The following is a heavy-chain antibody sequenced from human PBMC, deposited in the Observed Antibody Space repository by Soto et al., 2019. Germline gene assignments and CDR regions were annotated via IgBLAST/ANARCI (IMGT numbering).Heavy chain of an antibody. V-gene: IGHV3-33*01. J-gene: IGHJ6*01. CDR1: GFTFSSYG. Sequence: QVQLVESGGGVVQPGRSLRLSCAASGFTFSSYGIHWVRQAPGKGLEWVAIIWYDGINKFYADSVKGRFTISGDNSKNTLYLQMNSLRAEDTAVYYCARDIGGRWLQLGYYYYYGMDVW. CDR3: ARDIGGRWLQLGYYYYYGMDV. D-gene: IGHD5-12*01. CDR2: IWYDGINK.